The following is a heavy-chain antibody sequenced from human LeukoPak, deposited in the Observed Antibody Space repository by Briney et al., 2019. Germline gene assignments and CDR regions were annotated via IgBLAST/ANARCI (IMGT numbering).Heavy chain of an antibody. J-gene: IGHJ3*02. CDR1: GASFSGYY. Sequence: SETLSLTCAVYGASFSGYYWSWIRQPPGKGLEWIGEINHSGSTNYNPSLKSRVTISVDTSKNQFSLKLSSVTAADTAVYYCARDFASDIWGQGTMVTVSS. CDR3: ARDFASDI. CDR2: INHSGST. V-gene: IGHV4-34*01.